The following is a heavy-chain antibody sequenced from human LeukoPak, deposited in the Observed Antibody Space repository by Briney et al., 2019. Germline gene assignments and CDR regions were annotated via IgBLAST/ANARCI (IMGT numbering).Heavy chain of an antibody. CDR2: TYYRSKWYN. Sequence: SQTLSLTCAISGDSVSSNSAAWNWIRQSPSRGLEWLGRTYYRSKWYNDYAVSVKSRITINPDTSKNQFSLQLNSVTPEDTAVYYCARSPSTQYSSGWYVLNYFDYWGQGTLVTVSS. CDR3: ARSPSTQYSSGWYVLNYFDY. CDR1: GDSVSSNSAA. D-gene: IGHD6-19*01. J-gene: IGHJ4*02. V-gene: IGHV6-1*01.